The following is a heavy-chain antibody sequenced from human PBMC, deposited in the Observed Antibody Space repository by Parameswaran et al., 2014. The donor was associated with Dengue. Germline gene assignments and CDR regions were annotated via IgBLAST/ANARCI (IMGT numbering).Heavy chain of an antibody. CDR2: ISAYNGNT. CDR3: ARDLGGYHTLTAFDI. V-gene: IGHV1-18*01. Sequence: ASVKVSCKASGYTFTSYGISWVRQAPGQGLEWMGWISAYNGNTNYAQKLQGRVTMTTDTSTSTAYMELRSLRSDDTAVYYCARDLGGYHTLTAFDIWGQGTMVTVSS. D-gene: IGHD1-26*01. CDR1: GYTFTSYG. J-gene: IGHJ3*02.